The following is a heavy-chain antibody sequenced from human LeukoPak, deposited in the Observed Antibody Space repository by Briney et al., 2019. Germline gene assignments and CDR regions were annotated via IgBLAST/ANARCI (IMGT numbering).Heavy chain of an antibody. CDR1: GYTFTGYY. CDR3: ARSPPTQYSSSWSYTGIYYYYYYMDV. V-gene: IGHV1-2*02. Sequence: ASVKVSCKASGYTFTGYYMHWVRQAPGQGLEWMGWINPNSGGTNYAQKFQGRVTVTRDTSISTAYMELSSLRSEDTAVYYCARSPPTQYSSSWSYTGIYYYYYYMDVWGKGTTVTISS. D-gene: IGHD6-13*01. J-gene: IGHJ6*03. CDR2: INPNSGGT.